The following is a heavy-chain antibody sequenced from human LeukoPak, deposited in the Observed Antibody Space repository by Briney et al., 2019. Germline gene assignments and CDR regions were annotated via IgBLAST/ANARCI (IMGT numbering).Heavy chain of an antibody. CDR1: GFTFTDYY. J-gene: IGHJ4*02. V-gene: IGHV1-46*01. D-gene: IGHD1-1*01. CDR2: INPSGGST. CDR3: ARDLAGTHHHFDY. Sequence: ASVKVSCKASGFTFTDYYIHWVRQAPGQGLEWMGIINPSGGSTSYAQKFQGRVTMTRDTSTSTVYMELSSLRSEDTAVYYCARDLAGTHHHFDYWGQGTLVTVSS.